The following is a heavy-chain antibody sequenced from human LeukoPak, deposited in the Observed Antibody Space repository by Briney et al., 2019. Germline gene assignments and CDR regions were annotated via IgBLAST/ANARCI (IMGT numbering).Heavy chain of an antibody. CDR2: IKSKTDGGTT. V-gene: IGHV3-15*01. Sequence: GGSLRLSCAASGFTFSNAWMSWVRQAPGKGLEWVGRIKSKTDGGTTDYAAPVKGRFTISRDDSKNTLYLQMNSLKTEDTAVYYCTTKYNWNHFRLDYWGQGTLVTVPS. CDR1: GFTFSNAW. D-gene: IGHD1-20*01. CDR3: TTKYNWNHFRLDY. J-gene: IGHJ4*02.